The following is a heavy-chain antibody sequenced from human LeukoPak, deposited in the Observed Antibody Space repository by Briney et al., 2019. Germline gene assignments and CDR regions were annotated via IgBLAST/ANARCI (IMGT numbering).Heavy chain of an antibody. J-gene: IGHJ4*02. CDR1: GGTFSSYA. D-gene: IGHD5-12*01. V-gene: IGHV1-69*13. Sequence: ASVKVSCKASGGTFSSYAISWVRQAPGQGLEWMGGIIPVFNTADQAQKFQDRVTITADESTSTAYMELSSLRSEDTAVYYCARCPWQRDGQGAYYFDYWGQGTLVTVSS. CDR3: ARCPWQRDGQGAYYFDY. CDR2: IIPVFNTA.